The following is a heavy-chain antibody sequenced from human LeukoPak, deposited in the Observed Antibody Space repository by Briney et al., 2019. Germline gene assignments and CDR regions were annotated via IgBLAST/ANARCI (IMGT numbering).Heavy chain of an antibody. D-gene: IGHD5-18*01. CDR1: GYIFSDFW. V-gene: IGHV5-51*01. J-gene: IGHJ4*02. CDR3: ARSWAMAQNLDS. Sequence: GESLKICCKGSGYIFSDFWIVWVRQMPGQGLEWMGIYPGDSDTRYSPSFQGQVTISADKSISTAYLQWSSLKASDTAMYYSARSWAMAQNLDSWGQGTLVTVSS. CDR2: YPGDSDT.